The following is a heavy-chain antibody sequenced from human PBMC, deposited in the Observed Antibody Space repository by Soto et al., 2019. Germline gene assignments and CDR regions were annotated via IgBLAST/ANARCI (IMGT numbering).Heavy chain of an antibody. Sequence: PPETLSLTCTVSGGSISSYYWSWIRQPPGKGLEWIGYIYYSGSTNYNPSLKSRVTISVDRTRNEFSLSLSSMTAADKAVYYCARGGGYDSFDFWGQGIQVTVSS. V-gene: IGHV4-59*12. J-gene: IGHJ4*02. CDR1: GGSISSYY. CDR2: IYYSGST. D-gene: IGHD2-15*01. CDR3: ARGGGYDSFDF.